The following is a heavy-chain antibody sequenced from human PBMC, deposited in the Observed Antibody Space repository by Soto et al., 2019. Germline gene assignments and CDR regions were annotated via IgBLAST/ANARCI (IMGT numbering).Heavy chain of an antibody. V-gene: IGHV1-69*06. CDR2: IIPIFGTA. Sequence: GASVKVSCKASGGTFSSYAISWVRQAPGQGLEWMGGIIPIFGTANYAQKFQGRVTITADKSTSTAYMELSSLRSEDTAVYYCASGGYCSGGSCYGYWGQGTQVTVSS. CDR3: ASGGYCSGGSCYGY. CDR1: GGTFSSYA. J-gene: IGHJ4*02. D-gene: IGHD2-15*01.